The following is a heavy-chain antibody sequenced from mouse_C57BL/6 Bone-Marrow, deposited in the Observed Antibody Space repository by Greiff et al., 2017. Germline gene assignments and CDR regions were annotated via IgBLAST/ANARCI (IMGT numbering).Heavy chain of an antibody. CDR2: ISSGGSYT. V-gene: IGHV5-6*01. CDR1: GFTFSSYG. J-gene: IGHJ4*01. Sequence: EVKLVESGGDLVKPGGSLKLSCAASGFTFSSYGMSWVRQTPDQRLEWVATISSGGSYTYYPDSVKGRFTISRDNATNTLYLQMSSLKSEDTSRYYCARHYDYYAIDYGGQGTSVTVSA. CDR3: ARHYDYYAIDY.